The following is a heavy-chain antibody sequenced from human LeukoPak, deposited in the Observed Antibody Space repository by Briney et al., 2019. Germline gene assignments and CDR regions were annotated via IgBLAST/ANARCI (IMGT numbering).Heavy chain of an antibody. Sequence: GGSLRLSCAASGFTSSDYYMSWIRQAPGKGLEWVSYISSSSSYTNYADSVKGRFTISRDNAKNSLYLQMNSLRAEDTAVYYCASLRTNYDILTGPFDYRGQGTLVTVSS. CDR1: GFTSSDYY. D-gene: IGHD3-9*01. CDR2: ISSSSSYT. CDR3: ASLRTNYDILTGPFDY. V-gene: IGHV3-11*06. J-gene: IGHJ4*02.